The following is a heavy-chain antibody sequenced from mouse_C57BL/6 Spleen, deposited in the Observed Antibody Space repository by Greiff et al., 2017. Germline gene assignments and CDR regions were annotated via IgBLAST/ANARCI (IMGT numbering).Heavy chain of an antibody. V-gene: IGHV1-64*01. CDR2: IHPNSGST. CDR3: ASFGLLNWNFGV. CDR1: GYTFTSYW. Sequence: VQLQQPGAELVKPGASVKLSCKASGYTFTSYWMHWVKQRPGQGLEWIGMIHPNSGSTNYNEKFKSKATLTVDKSSSTAYMKLSSLTSTDSAVYYGASFGLLNWNFGVWGTGTTATVAS. D-gene: IGHD2-3*01. J-gene: IGHJ1*03.